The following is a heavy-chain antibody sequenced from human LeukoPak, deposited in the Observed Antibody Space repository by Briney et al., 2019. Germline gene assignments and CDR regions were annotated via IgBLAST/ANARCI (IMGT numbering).Heavy chain of an antibody. V-gene: IGHV3-21*01. J-gene: IGHJ4*02. Sequence: KAGGSLRLSCAASGFTFSSYATSWVRQAPGKGLEWVSSISSSSSYIYYADSVKGRFTISRDNAKNSLYLQMNSLRAEDTAVYYCARDRGHYYDSSPPNYWGQGTLVTVSS. CDR2: ISSSSSYI. CDR1: GFTFSSYA. CDR3: ARDRGHYYDSSPPNY. D-gene: IGHD3-22*01.